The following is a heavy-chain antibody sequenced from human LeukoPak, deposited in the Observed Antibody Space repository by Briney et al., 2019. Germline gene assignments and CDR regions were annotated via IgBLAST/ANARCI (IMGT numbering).Heavy chain of an antibody. D-gene: IGHD5-12*01. CDR2: ISSSSSYI. CDR3: ARDRASGYDNYYYYYGMDV. J-gene: IGHJ6*02. Sequence: GGSLRLSCAASGFTFSSYSMNWVRQAPGKGLEWVSSISSSSSYIYYADSVKGRFTISRDNAKNSLYLQMNSLRAEDTAVYYCARDRASGYDNYYYYYGMDVWGQGTTVTVSS. CDR1: GFTFSSYS. V-gene: IGHV3-21*01.